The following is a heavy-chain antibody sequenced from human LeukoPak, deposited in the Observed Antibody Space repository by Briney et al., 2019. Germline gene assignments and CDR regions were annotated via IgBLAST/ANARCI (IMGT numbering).Heavy chain of an antibody. J-gene: IGHJ6*03. Sequence: SQTLSLTCTVSGGSISSGDYYWSWIRQPPGKGLEWIGYIYYSGSTYYNPSLKSRVTISVDTSKNQFSLKLSSVTAADTAVYYWARGRKYYYYMDDWGKGTTVTVSS. CDR1: GGSISSGDYY. CDR3: ARGRKYYYYMDD. CDR2: IYYSGST. V-gene: IGHV4-30-4*08. D-gene: IGHD3-10*01.